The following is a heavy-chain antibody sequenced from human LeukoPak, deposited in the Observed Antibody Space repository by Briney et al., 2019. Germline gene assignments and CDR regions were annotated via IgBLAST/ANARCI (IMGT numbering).Heavy chain of an antibody. V-gene: IGHV3-21*01. CDR3: ARDESIVVVPAY. D-gene: IGHD2-2*01. J-gene: IGHJ4*02. Sequence: PGGSLRLSCAASGFTFSSYSMNWVRQAPGKGLEWVSSISSSSSCMYYADSVKGRFTISRDNAKNSLYLQMNSLRAEDTAVYYCARDESIVVVPAYWGQGTLVTVSS. CDR2: ISSSSSCM. CDR1: GFTFSSYS.